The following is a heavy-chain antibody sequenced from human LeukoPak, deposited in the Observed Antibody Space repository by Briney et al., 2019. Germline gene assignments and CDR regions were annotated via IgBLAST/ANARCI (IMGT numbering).Heavy chain of an antibody. CDR2: IKSKTDGGTT. D-gene: IGHD3-10*01. Sequence: PGGSLRLSCAASGFTFSSYGMHWVRQAPGKGLEWVGRIKSKTDGGTTDYAAPVKGRFTISRDDSKNTLYLQMNSPKTEDTAVYYCTTSTNVTMVRGAATNQFDYWGQGTLVTVSS. CDR3: TTSTNVTMVRGAATNQFDY. V-gene: IGHV3-15*01. CDR1: GFTFSSYG. J-gene: IGHJ4*02.